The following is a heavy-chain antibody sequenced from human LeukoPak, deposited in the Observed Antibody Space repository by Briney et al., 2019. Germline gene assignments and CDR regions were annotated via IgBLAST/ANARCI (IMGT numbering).Heavy chain of an antibody. D-gene: IGHD4-23*01. V-gene: IGHV3-74*01. CDR3: ARGRPHGNDY. CDR2: IASDGSST. Sequence: GGSLRLSCAASGFTFSSYWMNWVRQAPGKRLVWVSRIASDGSSTTYADSVKGRFSISRDNAKNTLYLQMNSLRVEDTAVYYCARGRPHGNDYWGQGTLVTVSS. J-gene: IGHJ4*02. CDR1: GFTFSSYW.